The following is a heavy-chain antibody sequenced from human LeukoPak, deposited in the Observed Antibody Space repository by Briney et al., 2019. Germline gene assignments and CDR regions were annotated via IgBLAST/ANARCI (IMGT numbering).Heavy chain of an antibody. CDR2: INPNSGGT. D-gene: IGHD6-6*01. CDR1: GYTFTGYY. Sequence: ASVTVSCKASGYTFTGYYMHWVRQAPGQGLEWMGWINPNSGGTNYAQKFQGRVTMTRDTSISTAYMELSRLRSDDTAVYYCARGVEYSSSSADYWGQGTLVTVSS. CDR3: ARGVEYSSSSADY. V-gene: IGHV1-2*02. J-gene: IGHJ4*02.